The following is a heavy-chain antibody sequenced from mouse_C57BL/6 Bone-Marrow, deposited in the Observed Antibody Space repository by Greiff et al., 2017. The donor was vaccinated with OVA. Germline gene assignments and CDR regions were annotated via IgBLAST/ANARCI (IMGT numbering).Heavy chain of an antibody. CDR1: GYTFTSYW. J-gene: IGHJ2*01. CDR2: INPSSGYT. CDR3: ASPYYGYYFDY. Sequence: VQLQQSGAELAKPGASVKLSCKASGYTFTSYWMNWVKQRPGQGLEWIGYINPSSGYTKSNQKFKDKATLTADKSSSTAYMQLSSLAYEDSACYYCASPYYGYYFDYWGQGTTLTVSS. D-gene: IGHD1-1*01. V-gene: IGHV1-7*01.